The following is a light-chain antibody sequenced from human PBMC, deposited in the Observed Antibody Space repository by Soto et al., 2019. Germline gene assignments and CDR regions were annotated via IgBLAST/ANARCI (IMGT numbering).Light chain of an antibody. CDR2: KAS. CDR1: QSISNW. CDR3: QQYNYYSRT. Sequence: DIQMTQSPSTLSASVGDRVTITCRASQSISNWLAWYQQKPGKAPKLLIYKASNLQSGVPSRLSGSGSGTEFTLTISSLQPADFATYYCQQYNYYSRTFGQGTKVDIK. V-gene: IGKV1-5*03. J-gene: IGKJ1*01.